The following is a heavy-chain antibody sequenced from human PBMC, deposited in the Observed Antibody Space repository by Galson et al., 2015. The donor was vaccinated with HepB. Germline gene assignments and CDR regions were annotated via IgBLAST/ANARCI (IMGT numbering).Heavy chain of an antibody. D-gene: IGHD2-2*01. V-gene: IGHV1-69*13. Sequence: SVKVSCKASGGTFSSYAISWVRQAPGQGLEWMGGIIPIFGTSNYAQKFQGRVTITADESKSTAYVEVGRLRSEDTAVYYCARAYSGRIKRQYCSNTGCYDYYYYMDVWGKGTTVTVSS. CDR1: GGTFSSYA. CDR2: IIPIFGTS. CDR3: ARAYSGRIKRQYCSNTGCYDYYYYMDV. J-gene: IGHJ6*03.